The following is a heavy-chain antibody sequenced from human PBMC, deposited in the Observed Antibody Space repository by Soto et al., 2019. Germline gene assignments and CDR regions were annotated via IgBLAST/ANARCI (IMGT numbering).Heavy chain of an antibody. J-gene: IGHJ4*02. CDR1: GFTFSGFG. D-gene: IGHD5-12*01. CDR3: AREGRWLQPPDY. CDR2: LSYDGTKT. V-gene: IGHV3-30*03. Sequence: VQLVESGGGVVQPGRSLRLSCAPSGFTFSGFGMFWVRQAPGKGLEWVSFLSYDGTKTYYADSVKGRFTISRDNPKSTLFLQMDSLRVDDTAVYYCAREGRWLQPPDYWGQGTLVTVSS.